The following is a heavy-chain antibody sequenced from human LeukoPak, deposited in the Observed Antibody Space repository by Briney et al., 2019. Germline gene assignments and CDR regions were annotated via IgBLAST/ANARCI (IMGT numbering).Heavy chain of an antibody. CDR1: GFTFDDYG. CDR2: INWNGGST. D-gene: IGHD6-19*01. J-gene: IGHJ3*02. V-gene: IGHV3-20*04. Sequence: PGGSLRLSCAASGFTFDDYGMSWVRQAPGKGLGWVSGINWNGGSTGYADSVKGRFTISRDNAKNSLYLQMNSLRAEDTALYYCARAVEDDSSGWADAFDIWGQGTMVTVSS. CDR3: ARAVEDDSSGWADAFDI.